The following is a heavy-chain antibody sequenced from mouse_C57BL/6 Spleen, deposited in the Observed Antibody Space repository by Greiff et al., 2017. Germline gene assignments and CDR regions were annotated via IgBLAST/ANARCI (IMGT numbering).Heavy chain of an antibody. Sequence: QVQLQQSGAELVKPGASVKISCKASGYAFSSYWMNWVKQRPGKGLEWIGQIYPGDGDTNYNGKFKGKATLTADKSSSTAYMQLSSLTSEDSAVYFCARGGLPLYAMDYWGQGTSVTVSS. V-gene: IGHV1-80*01. D-gene: IGHD2-4*01. CDR3: ARGGLPLYAMDY. CDR2: IYPGDGDT. J-gene: IGHJ4*01. CDR1: GYAFSSYW.